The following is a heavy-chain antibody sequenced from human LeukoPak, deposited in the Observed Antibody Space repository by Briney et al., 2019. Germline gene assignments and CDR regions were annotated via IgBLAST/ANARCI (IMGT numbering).Heavy chain of an antibody. CDR2: INHSGST. J-gene: IGHJ4*02. CDR3: ARVGRGITMVRGVRSYYFDY. V-gene: IGHV4-34*01. CDR1: GGSFSGYY. D-gene: IGHD3-10*01. Sequence: SETLSLTCAVYGGSFSGYYWSWIRQPPGKGLEWIGEINHSGSTNYNPSLKSRVTISVDTSKNQFPLKLSSVTAADTAVYYCARVGRGITMVRGVRSYYFDYWGQGTLVTVSS.